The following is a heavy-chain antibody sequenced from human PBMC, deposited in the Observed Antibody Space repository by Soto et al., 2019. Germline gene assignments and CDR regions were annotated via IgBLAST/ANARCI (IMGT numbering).Heavy chain of an antibody. J-gene: IGHJ4*02. CDR2: ISWNSGSI. V-gene: IGHV3-9*01. CDR3: EKDSTSGYCSGGSCYGGYFDY. Sequence: EVQLVESGGGLVQPGRSLRLSCAASGFTFDDYAMHWVRQAPGKGLEWVSGISWNSGSIGYADSVKGRFTISRDNAKNSLYLQMNSLSAEDTALYYCEKDSTSGYCSGGSCYGGYFDYWGQGTLVTVSS. CDR1: GFTFDDYA. D-gene: IGHD2-15*01.